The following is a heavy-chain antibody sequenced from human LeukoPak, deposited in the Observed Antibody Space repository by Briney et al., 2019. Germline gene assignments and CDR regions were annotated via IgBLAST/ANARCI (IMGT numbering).Heavy chain of an antibody. CDR1: GYTFTGYY. CDR3: ATPGRGTTGYYGMDV. CDR2: INPNSGGT. Sequence: GASVKFSCKASGYTFTGYYMHWVRQAPGQGLEWMGWINPNSGGTNYAQKFQGWVTMTRDTSISTAYMELSRLRSDDTAVYYCATPGRGTTGYYGMDVWGQGTTVTVSS. D-gene: IGHD1-1*01. J-gene: IGHJ6*02. V-gene: IGHV1-2*04.